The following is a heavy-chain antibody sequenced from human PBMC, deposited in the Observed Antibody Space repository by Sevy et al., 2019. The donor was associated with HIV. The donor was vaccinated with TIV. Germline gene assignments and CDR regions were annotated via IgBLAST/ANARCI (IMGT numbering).Heavy chain of an antibody. V-gene: IGHV4-34*01. D-gene: IGHD2-2*01. CDR2: INESGIT. CDR1: DGSFSGYY. CDR3: ARSPPVVVVPGAPSWFDP. Sequence: SETLSLTCAVHDGSFSGYYWNWIRQLPGKGLEWIGEINESGITNYNPSLKSRVTISVDTSTKEFSLKLNSVTAADTAVYFCARSPPVVVVPGAPSWFDPWGQGTLVTVSS. J-gene: IGHJ5*02.